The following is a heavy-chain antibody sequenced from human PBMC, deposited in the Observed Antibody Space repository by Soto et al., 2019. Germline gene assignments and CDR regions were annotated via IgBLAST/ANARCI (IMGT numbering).Heavy chain of an antibody. D-gene: IGHD6-13*01. Sequence: TLSLTCTVSGGSVSSGSYYWSWIRQPPGKGLEWIGYIYYSGSTNYNPSLKSRVTISVDTSKNQFSLKLSSVTAADTAVYYCAREKLYIAAAGIYYYGMDVWGQGTTVTVSS. CDR2: IYYSGST. V-gene: IGHV4-61*01. CDR1: GGSVSSGSYY. CDR3: AREKLYIAAAGIYYYGMDV. J-gene: IGHJ6*02.